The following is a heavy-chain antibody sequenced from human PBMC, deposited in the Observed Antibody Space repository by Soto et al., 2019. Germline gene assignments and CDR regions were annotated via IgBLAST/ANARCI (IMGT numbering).Heavy chain of an antibody. CDR2: VSIGGST. J-gene: IGHJ4*02. V-gene: IGHV3-23*01. D-gene: IGHD2-15*01. CDR3: AKRRGAGGHFDY. Sequence: GGSLRLSCASSGFTFISYAMGWFRQGPGKGLEWVAVVSIGGSTHYADSVRGRFTISRDNSKNTLSLQMNSLTAEDTAVYFCAKRRGAGGHFDYWGQGALVTVSS. CDR1: GFTFISYA.